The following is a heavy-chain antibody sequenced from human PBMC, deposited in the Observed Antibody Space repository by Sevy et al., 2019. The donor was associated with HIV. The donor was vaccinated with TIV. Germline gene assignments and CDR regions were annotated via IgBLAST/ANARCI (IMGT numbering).Heavy chain of an antibody. CDR2: LKSDVYGGTV. J-gene: IGHJ4*02. V-gene: IGHV3-49*04. CDR3: TRWKAAQSIFDY. CDR1: GFTFGDYC. Sequence: GGSLRLSCTASGFTFGDYCMSWVRQAPGKGLEWVAFLKSDVYGGTVDHAASVRGRFVISRDDSKTIAYLQINDLKTEDTGVYYCTRWKAAQSIFDYWGQGALVTVSS. D-gene: IGHD6-13*01.